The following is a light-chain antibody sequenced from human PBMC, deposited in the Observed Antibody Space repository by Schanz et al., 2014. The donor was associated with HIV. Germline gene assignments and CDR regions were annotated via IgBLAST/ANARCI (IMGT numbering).Light chain of an antibody. CDR1: QTLDRW. J-gene: IGKJ4*01. CDR3: QQSYSTPLS. Sequence: DLQMPQSPSRLSASVGDSVTITCRASQTLDRWLAWYQQKPGQAPKRLIYAASSLQSGVPSRFSGSGSGTEFSLTISNLQPEDFETYYCQQSYSTPLSFGGGTKVE. CDR2: AAS. V-gene: IGKV1-39*01.